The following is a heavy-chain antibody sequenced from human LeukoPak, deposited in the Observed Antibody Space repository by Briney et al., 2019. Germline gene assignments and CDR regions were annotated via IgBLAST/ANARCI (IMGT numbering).Heavy chain of an antibody. CDR1: GFTFSSYA. CDR3: ARVRSGWYEDY. J-gene: IGHJ4*02. D-gene: IGHD6-19*01. CDR2: ITGSGGRT. V-gene: IGHV3-23*01. Sequence: QPGGSLRLSCAASGFTFSSYAMNWVRQAPGKGLEWVSAITGSGGRTYYADSVKGRFTISRDNSKNTLYLQMNSLRAEDTAVYYCARVRSGWYEDYWGQGTLVTVSS.